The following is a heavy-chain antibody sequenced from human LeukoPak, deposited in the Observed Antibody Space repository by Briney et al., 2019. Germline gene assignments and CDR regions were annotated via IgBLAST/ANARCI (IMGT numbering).Heavy chain of an antibody. J-gene: IGHJ4*02. CDR1: GFPFSSYG. V-gene: IGHV3-33*01. CDR3: ARDGYCSGGSCSGPFDY. CDR2: IWYDGSNK. Sequence: GGSLRLSCAASGFPFSSYGMHWVRQAPGKGLEWVAVIWYDGSNKYYADSGKGRFTISRDNSKNTLYLQMNSLRAEDTAVYYCARDGYCSGGSCSGPFDYWGQGTLVTVSA. D-gene: IGHD2-15*01.